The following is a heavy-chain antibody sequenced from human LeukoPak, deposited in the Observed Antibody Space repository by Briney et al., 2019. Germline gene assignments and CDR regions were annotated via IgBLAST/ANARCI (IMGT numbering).Heavy chain of an antibody. V-gene: IGHV4-34*01. Sequence: PSETLSLTCAVYGGSFSGYYWSWIRQPPGKGLEWIGEINHSGSTNYNPSLTSRVTISVDTSKNQFSLKLSSVTAADTAVYYCARYVRFLTGFDYRGQGTLVTVSS. CDR1: GGSFSGYY. CDR3: ARYVRFLTGFDY. D-gene: IGHD3-3*01. CDR2: INHSGST. J-gene: IGHJ4*02.